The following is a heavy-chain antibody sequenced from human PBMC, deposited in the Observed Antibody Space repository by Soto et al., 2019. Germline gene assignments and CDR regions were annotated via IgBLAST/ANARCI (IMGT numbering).Heavy chain of an antibody. V-gene: IGHV4-4*07. Sequence: SERLSITSSVSRGSISSYYWSWIRQPAGKGLEWIGRIHTSGTTNYNPSLKSRVTMSVDTSKNQFSLKLRSVTAADTAVYYCARAPSGYEPRAYLDYWGQGTLVTVSS. CDR3: ARAPSGYEPRAYLDY. CDR1: RGSISSYY. CDR2: IHTSGTT. J-gene: IGHJ4*02. D-gene: IGHD5-12*01.